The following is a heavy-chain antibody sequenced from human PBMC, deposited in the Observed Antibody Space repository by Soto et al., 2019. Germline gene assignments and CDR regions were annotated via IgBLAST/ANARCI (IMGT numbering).Heavy chain of an antibody. CDR2: IYPGDSDT. Sequence: EVQLVQSGAEVKKPGESLKISCKGSGYSFTSYWIGWVRQMPGKGLEWMGIIYPGDSDTRYSPSFQGQVTISADKSISTAYLQWSSLKASDTAMYYCARQGYSGYGSAPDYYYGMDVWGQGTTVTVSS. V-gene: IGHV5-51*01. CDR3: ARQGYSGYGSAPDYYYGMDV. J-gene: IGHJ6*02. D-gene: IGHD5-12*01. CDR1: GYSFTSYW.